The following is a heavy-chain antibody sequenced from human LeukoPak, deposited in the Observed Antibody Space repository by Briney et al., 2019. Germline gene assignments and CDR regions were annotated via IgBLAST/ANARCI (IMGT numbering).Heavy chain of an antibody. D-gene: IGHD6-19*01. Sequence: PSETLSLTCAVYGGSVSGYYWSWIRQPPGKGLEWIGSIYHSGSTYYNPSLKSRVTISVDTSKNQFSLKLSSVTAADTAVYYCARAYSSGWTDFDYWGQGTLVTVSS. J-gene: IGHJ4*02. CDR3: ARAYSSGWTDFDY. CDR1: GGSVSGYY. CDR2: IYHSGST. V-gene: IGHV4-34*01.